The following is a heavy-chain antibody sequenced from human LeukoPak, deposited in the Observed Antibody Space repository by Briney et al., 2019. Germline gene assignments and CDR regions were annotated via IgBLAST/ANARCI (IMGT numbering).Heavy chain of an antibody. CDR1: GYTFTNYD. Sequence: ASVKVSCKTSGYTFTNYDINWVRQATGQGLEWMGGIIPIFGTANYAQKFQGRVTITADESTSTAYMELSSLRSEDTAVYYCARGSEPGVGYYYYMDVWGKGTTVTVSS. D-gene: IGHD1-14*01. V-gene: IGHV1-69*13. CDR2: IIPIFGTA. J-gene: IGHJ6*03. CDR3: ARGSEPGVGYYYYMDV.